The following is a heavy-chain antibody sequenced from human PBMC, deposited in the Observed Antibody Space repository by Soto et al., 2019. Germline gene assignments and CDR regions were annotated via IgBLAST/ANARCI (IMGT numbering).Heavy chain of an antibody. CDR2: INPSGGST. J-gene: IGHJ3*02. D-gene: IGHD3-3*01. V-gene: IGHV1-46*03. Sequence: QVQLVQSGAEVKKPGASVKVSCKASGYTFTSYYMHWVRQAPGQGLEWMGIINPSGGSTSYAQKFQGRVTMTRDTSTSTVYMELSSLRSEDTAVYYCARGGVHDFWSGYHDAFDIWGQGTMVTVSS. CDR1: GYTFTSYY. CDR3: ARGGVHDFWSGYHDAFDI.